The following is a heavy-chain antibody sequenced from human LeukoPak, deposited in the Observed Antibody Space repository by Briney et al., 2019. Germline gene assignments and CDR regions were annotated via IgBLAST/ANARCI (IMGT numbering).Heavy chain of an antibody. CDR1: GYTFTTHT. D-gene: IGHD1-26*01. J-gene: IGHJ6*03. CDR3: ARARYETRIWPRSRYDYYHYMDV. Sequence: GASVEVSCKASGYTFTTHTIHWVRQAPGQRLEWMGWINAGNGNTKYSQEFQDRVTITRDTSASTAYMELSSLRSEDMAVYYCARARYETRIWPRSRYDYYHYMDVWGKGTTVTVSS. V-gene: IGHV1-3*03. CDR2: INAGNGNT.